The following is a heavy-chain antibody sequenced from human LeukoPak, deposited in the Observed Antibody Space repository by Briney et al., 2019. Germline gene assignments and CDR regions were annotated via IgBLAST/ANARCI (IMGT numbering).Heavy chain of an antibody. D-gene: IGHD4-23*01. J-gene: IGHJ4*02. CDR1: GFMFSTSG. CDR3: AKRDGGY. V-gene: IGHV3-23*01. Sequence: GGTLRLSCAASGFMFSTSGMTWVRQPPGRGLEWVSTINDFGADTYYADSVKGRFTISRDNSKNTLYLQMNSLRAEDTAVYYCAKRDGGYWGQGTLVTVSS. CDR2: INDFGADT.